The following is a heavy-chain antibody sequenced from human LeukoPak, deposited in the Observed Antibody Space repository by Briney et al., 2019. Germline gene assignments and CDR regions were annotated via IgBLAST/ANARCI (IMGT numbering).Heavy chain of an antibody. J-gene: IGHJ4*02. V-gene: IGHV3-30*02. CDR3: AKDYSTDY. CDR1: GLTLNGSG. Sequence: PGGSLRLSCAACGLTLNGSGMQSVCQAPGKGLEWVTYIRYDGSDKYYADPVKGRFTISRDNSKNTLYLQMNSLRAEDTAVYFCAKDYSTDYWGQGTLVTVSS. CDR2: IRYDGSDK. D-gene: IGHD2-15*01.